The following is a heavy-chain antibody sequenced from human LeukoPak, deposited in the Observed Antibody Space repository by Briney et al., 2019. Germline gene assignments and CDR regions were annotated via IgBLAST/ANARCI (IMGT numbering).Heavy chain of an antibody. CDR1: GGSISSGGYS. V-gene: IGHV4-30-2*01. Sequence: SQTLSLTCAVSGGSISSGGYSWSWIRQPPGKGLEWIGYIYHSGSTYYNPSLKSRVTISVDRSKNQFSLKLSSVTAADTAVYYCAIYDYVWGSYRYDYWGQGTLVTVSS. CDR3: AIYDYVWGSYRYDY. CDR2: IYHSGST. D-gene: IGHD3-16*02. J-gene: IGHJ4*02.